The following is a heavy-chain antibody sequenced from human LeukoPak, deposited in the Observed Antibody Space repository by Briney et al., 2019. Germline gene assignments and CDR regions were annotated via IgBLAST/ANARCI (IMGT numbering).Heavy chain of an antibody. Sequence: ASVKVSCKASGYTFTNYGISWVRQAPGQGLEWMGWISAYNGNTNYAQKLQGRVTMTTDTSTSTAYMELRSLRSDDTAVYYCARDMYYYDSSGILSHYFDYWGQGTLVTVSS. CDR1: GYTFTNYG. CDR3: ARDMYYYDSSGILSHYFDY. J-gene: IGHJ4*02. CDR2: ISAYNGNT. V-gene: IGHV1-18*01. D-gene: IGHD3-22*01.